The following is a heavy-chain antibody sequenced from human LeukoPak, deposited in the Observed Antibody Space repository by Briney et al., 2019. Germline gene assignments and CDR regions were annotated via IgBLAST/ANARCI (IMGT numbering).Heavy chain of an antibody. CDR2: IIPILGIA. D-gene: IGHD4-17*01. J-gene: IGHJ3*02. CDR1: GGTFSSYT. Sequence: SVKVSCKASGGTFSSYTISWVRQAPGQGLEWMGRIIPILGIAKYAQKFQGRVTITADKSTSTAYMELSSLRSEDTAVYYCARGDYGDYVWAFDIWGQGTMVTVSS. V-gene: IGHV1-69*02. CDR3: ARGDYGDYVWAFDI.